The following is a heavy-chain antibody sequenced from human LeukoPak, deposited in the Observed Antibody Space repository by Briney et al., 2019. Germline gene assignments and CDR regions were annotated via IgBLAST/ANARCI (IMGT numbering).Heavy chain of an antibody. CDR2: INTNIGDS. Sequence: GASVKVSCKASGYSFTGYHIHWVRQAPGQGLEWMGCINTNIGDSIYAKKFKGRVTMTRDTSITTAYMEVASLRSDDTAVYYCARAYDFWSGYYPTYYYYMDVWGKGTTVTVSS. CDR1: GYSFTGYH. J-gene: IGHJ6*03. D-gene: IGHD3-3*01. CDR3: ARAYDFWSGYYPTYYYYMDV. V-gene: IGHV1-2*02.